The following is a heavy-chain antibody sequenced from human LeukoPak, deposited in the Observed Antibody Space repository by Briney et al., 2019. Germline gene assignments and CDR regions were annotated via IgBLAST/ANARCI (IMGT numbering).Heavy chain of an antibody. V-gene: IGHV3-53*01. CDR1: GGSFSDYY. Sequence: ETLSLTCAVYGGSFSDYYWSWVRQAPGKGLEWVSVIYSGGSTYYADSVKGRFTISRDNSKNTLYLQMNSLRAEDTAVYYCARDPVGNYWGQGTLVTVSS. J-gene: IGHJ4*02. D-gene: IGHD3-10*01. CDR3: ARDPVGNY. CDR2: IYSGGST.